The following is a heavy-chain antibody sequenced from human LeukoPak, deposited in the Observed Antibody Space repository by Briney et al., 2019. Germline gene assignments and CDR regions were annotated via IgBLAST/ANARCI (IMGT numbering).Heavy chain of an antibody. D-gene: IGHD6-13*01. Sequence: PGGSLRLSCAASGFTFSSYSMNWVRQAPGEGLEWVSSISSSSSYIYYADSVKGRFTISRDNAKNSLYLQMNSLRAEDTAVYYCARDLGSRARGGYWGQGTLVTVSS. CDR2: ISSSSSYI. J-gene: IGHJ4*02. CDR1: GFTFSSYS. V-gene: IGHV3-21*01. CDR3: ARDLGSRARGGY.